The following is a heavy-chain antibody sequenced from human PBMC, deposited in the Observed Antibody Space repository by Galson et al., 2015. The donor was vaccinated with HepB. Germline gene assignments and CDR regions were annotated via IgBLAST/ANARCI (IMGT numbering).Heavy chain of an antibody. CDR2: VSGSGGSK. CDR1: GFSFSTYA. D-gene: IGHD2-15*01. J-gene: IGHJ1*01. V-gene: IGHV3-23*01. CDR3: VRDHSCRGGGREYFQH. Sequence: SLRLSCAASGFSFSTYAMSWVRQAPGKGLEWVSAVSGSGGSKFHADSVKGRFTVSRDNSRNTLYLQMNSLRVEDTAVYYCVRDHSCRGGGREYFQHWGQGTLVTVSS.